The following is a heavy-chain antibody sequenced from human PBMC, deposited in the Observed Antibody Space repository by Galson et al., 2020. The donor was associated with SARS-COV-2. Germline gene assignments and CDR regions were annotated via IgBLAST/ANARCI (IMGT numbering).Heavy chain of an antibody. V-gene: IGHV4-4*02. J-gene: IGHJ6*02. D-gene: IGHD6-19*01. CDR3: ARGGDSSGWDHYQYSNGLDV. Sequence: SETLSLTCAVSGDSISNSNWWIWVRQPPGKGLEWIGEIYHSGSTNYNPSLKSRVTISVDKSKNQFSLNLRSVTAADTAIYYCARGGDSSGWDHYQYSNGLDVWGQGTTVTVSS. CDR2: IYHSGST. CDR1: GDSISNSNW.